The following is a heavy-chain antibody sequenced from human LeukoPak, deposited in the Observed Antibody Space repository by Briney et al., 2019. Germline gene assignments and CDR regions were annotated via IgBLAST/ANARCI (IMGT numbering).Heavy chain of an antibody. CDR3: ARGGVRWLIRVGLDY. CDR1: GGSFSGYY. V-gene: IGHV4-34*01. Sequence: SETLSLTCAVYGGSFSGYYWSWIRQPPGKGLEWIGEIYHSGSTNYNPSLKSRVTISVDKSKNQFSLKLSSVTAADTAVYYCARGGVRWLIRVGLDYWGQGTLVTVSS. J-gene: IGHJ4*02. D-gene: IGHD6-19*01. CDR2: IYHSGST.